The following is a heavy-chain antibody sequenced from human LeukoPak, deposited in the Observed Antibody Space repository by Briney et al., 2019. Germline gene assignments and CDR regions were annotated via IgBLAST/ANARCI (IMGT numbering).Heavy chain of an antibody. D-gene: IGHD3-10*01. CDR2: IYTSGST. CDR1: GGSISSHY. V-gene: IGHV4-4*07. J-gene: IGHJ5*02. Sequence: SETLSLTCIVSGGSISSHYWSWIRQPAGKGLEWIGRIYTSGSTNYNPSLKSRVTMSVDTSKNQFSLKLCSVTAADTAVYYCARDMAYGSGSAVGPWGQGTLVTVSS. CDR3: ARDMAYGSGSAVGP.